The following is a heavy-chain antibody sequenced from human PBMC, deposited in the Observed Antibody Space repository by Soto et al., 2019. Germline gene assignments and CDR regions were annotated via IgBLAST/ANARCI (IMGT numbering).Heavy chain of an antibody. V-gene: IGHV4-61*01. CDR2: IYYSGST. J-gene: IGHJ3*02. Sequence: SETLSLTRTVSGGSVSSGSYYWSWIRQPPGKGLEWIGYIYYSGSTNYNPSLKSRVTISVDTSKNQFSLKLSSVTAADTAVYYCARPTNWGDEDAFDIWGQGTMVTVSS. D-gene: IGHD7-27*01. CDR1: GGSVSSGSYY. CDR3: ARPTNWGDEDAFDI.